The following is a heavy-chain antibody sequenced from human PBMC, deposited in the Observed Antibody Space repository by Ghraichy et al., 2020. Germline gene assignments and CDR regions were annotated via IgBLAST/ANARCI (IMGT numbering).Heavy chain of an antibody. CDR3: AREGYSGYVLYYYYGMDV. Sequence: SETLSLTCAVYGGSFSGYYWSWIRQPPGKGLEWIGEINHSGSTNYNPSLKSRVTISVDTSKNQFSLKLSSVTAADTAVYYCAREGYSGYVLYYYYGMDVWGQGTTVTVSS. CDR1: GGSFSGYY. V-gene: IGHV4-34*01. D-gene: IGHD5-12*01. J-gene: IGHJ6*02. CDR2: INHSGST.